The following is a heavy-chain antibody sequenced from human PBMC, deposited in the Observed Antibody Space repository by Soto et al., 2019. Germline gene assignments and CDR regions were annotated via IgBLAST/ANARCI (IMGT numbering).Heavy chain of an antibody. Sequence: QVQLVQSGAEVKKPGSSVRVSCKASGDTFTFYSINWVRQAPGLGLEWMGRINPILSMSNYAQRFQGRVTMTADKSTSTAYRELSRRRSEDTAMYYCASSYGSGYRAFDYWGQGALVTVPS. CDR1: GDTFTFYS. CDR2: INPILSMS. J-gene: IGHJ4*02. V-gene: IGHV1-69*02. CDR3: ASSYGSGYRAFDY. D-gene: IGHD3-10*01.